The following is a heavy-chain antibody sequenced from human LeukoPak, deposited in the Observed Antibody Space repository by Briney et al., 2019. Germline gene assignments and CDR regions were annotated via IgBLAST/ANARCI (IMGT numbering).Heavy chain of an antibody. J-gene: IGHJ4*02. Sequence: SETLSLTCTVSGGSISYYYWSWIRQPAGKGLEWIGRVHTSGSTDYNPSLKSRVTMSVDTSKNQFSLRLSTVTAADTAVYYCARDLYGDYGVFYYWGQATLVTVSS. D-gene: IGHD4-17*01. CDR3: ARDLYGDYGVFYY. CDR2: VHTSGST. CDR1: GGSISYYY. V-gene: IGHV4-4*07.